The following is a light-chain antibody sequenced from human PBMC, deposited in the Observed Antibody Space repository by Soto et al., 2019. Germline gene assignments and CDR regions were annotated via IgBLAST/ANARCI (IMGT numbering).Light chain of an antibody. V-gene: IGKV1-6*01. CDR3: LQESNYPLT. Sequence: IQMTQSPSSLSASVGDRVTITCRASQGVRDDVGWYQQKPGKAPKLLIYSASTLQSGVPSRFSGSGSGTDFTLTISRLQPEDFATYYCLQESNYPLTFGGRTKVEIK. CDR2: SAS. CDR1: QGVRDD. J-gene: IGKJ4*01.